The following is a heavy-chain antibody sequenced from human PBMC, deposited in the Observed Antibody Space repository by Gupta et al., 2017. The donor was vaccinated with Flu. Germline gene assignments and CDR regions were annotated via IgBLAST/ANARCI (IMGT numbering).Heavy chain of an antibody. J-gene: IGHJ2*01. Sequence: QVQLQESGPGLVKPSETLSLTCTLSSGSLSNFYWTWIRQPPGKGLEWIANIHYSGRTNYNPSLKSRVTISVDTSNNQFSLRLSSVTAADTAVYYCARQICGAGRCYSPSSWYFDLWGRGALVTVSS. CDR1: SGSLSNFY. V-gene: IGHV4-59*08. CDR2: IHYSGRT. D-gene: IGHD2-15*01. CDR3: ARQICGAGRCYSPSSWYFDL.